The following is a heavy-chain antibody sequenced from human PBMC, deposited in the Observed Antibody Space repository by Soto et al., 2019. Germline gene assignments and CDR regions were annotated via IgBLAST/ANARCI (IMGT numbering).Heavy chain of an antibody. D-gene: IGHD6-19*01. CDR2: IYPGGSDT. CDR3: ARQAGAVARYYYGMDV. CDR1: GYSFTSYW. J-gene: IGHJ6*02. Sequence: PGESLKISCKGSGYSFTSYWIGWVRQMPGKGLEWMGIIYPGGSDTRYSPSFQGQVTISADKSISTAYLQWSSLKASDTAMYYCARQAGAVARYYYGMDVWGQGTTVTVSS. V-gene: IGHV5-51*01.